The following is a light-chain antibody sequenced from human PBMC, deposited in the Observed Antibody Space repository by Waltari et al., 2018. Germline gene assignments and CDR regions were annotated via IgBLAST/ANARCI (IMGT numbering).Light chain of an antibody. CDR2: YDS. J-gene: IGLJ6*01. CDR3: QVWDSSSDHLNV. V-gene: IGLV3-21*04. CDR1: NIGTKS. Sequence: SYELTQQPSVSVAPGKTARITCGGKNIGTKSAHGYQQKPGQAPVLIIRYDSDRPSGIPYRFSGSNSENTATLTVSRVEAGDEADYYCQVWDSSSDHLNVFGSGTRLTVL.